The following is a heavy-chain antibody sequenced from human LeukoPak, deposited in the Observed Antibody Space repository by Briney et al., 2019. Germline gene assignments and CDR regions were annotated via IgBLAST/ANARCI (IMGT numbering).Heavy chain of an antibody. CDR1: GYTFTDYY. CDR3: ATEEVSGSSWFTFDY. CDR2: VDPEDGET. D-gene: IGHD6-13*01. J-gene: IGHJ4*02. V-gene: IGHV1-69-2*01. Sequence: ASVKVSCKTSGYTFTDYYMHWVQQAPGKGLEWMGRVDPEDGETIYAEKFQGRVTITADTSTDTAYMELSSLRSEDTAVYYCATEEVSGSSWFTFDYWGQGTLVTVSS.